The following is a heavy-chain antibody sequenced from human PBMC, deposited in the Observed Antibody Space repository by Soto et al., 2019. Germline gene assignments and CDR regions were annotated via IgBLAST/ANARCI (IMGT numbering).Heavy chain of an antibody. Sequence: ASVKVSCKASGYAFTSYYMHWVRQAPGQGLEWMGIINPSGGSTSYAQKFQGRVTMTRDTLFLQMNSLTADDTAVYYCAKATTNGGWFNPFDSWGQGALVTVSS. J-gene: IGHJ4*02. V-gene: IGHV1-46*01. D-gene: IGHD6-19*01. CDR1: GYAFTSYY. CDR3: AKATTNGGWFNPFDS. CDR2: INPSGGST.